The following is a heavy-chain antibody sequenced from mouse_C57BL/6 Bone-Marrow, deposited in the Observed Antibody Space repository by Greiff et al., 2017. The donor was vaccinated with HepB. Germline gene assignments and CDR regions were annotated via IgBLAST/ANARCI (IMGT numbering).Heavy chain of an antibody. CDR2: INPNNGGT. D-gene: IGHD2-2*01. V-gene: IGHV1-18*01. CDR1: GYTFTDYN. CDR3: ARSEVYYGYSFAY. J-gene: IGHJ3*01. Sequence: VQLKESGPELVKPGASVKIPCKASGYTFTDYNMDWVKQSHGKSLEWIGDINPNNGGTIYNQKFKGKATLTVDKSSSTAYMELRSLTSEDTAVYYCARSEVYYGYSFAYWGQGTLVTVSA.